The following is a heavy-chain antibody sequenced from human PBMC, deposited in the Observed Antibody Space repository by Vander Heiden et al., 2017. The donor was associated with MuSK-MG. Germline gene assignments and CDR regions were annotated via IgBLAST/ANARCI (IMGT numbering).Heavy chain of an antibody. CDR2: ISSSSSYI. V-gene: IGHV3-21*01. D-gene: IGHD1-26*01. J-gene: IGHJ4*02. CDR1: GFTFSSYS. Sequence: EVQLVESGGGLVKPGGPLRLSCAASGFTFSSYSMNGVRQAPGKGLEWVSSISSSSSYIYYADSVKGRFTISRDNAKNSLYLQMNSLRAEDTAVYYCARDMVGGVGYWGQGTLVTVSS. CDR3: ARDMVGGVGY.